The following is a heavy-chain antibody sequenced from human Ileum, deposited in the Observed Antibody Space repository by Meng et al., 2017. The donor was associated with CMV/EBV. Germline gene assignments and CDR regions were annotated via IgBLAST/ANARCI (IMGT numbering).Heavy chain of an antibody. CDR3: AKARQCED. V-gene: IGHV3-30*02. J-gene: IGHJ4*02. CDR2: IHYDGSNK. Sequence: GGSLRLSCAASGFTFSTYGMHWVRQAPGKGLEWVAFIHYDGSNKYYTDSVKGRFTISRDNSKNTLYLQMSSLRVEDTAVYYCAKARQCEDWGQGTLVTVSS. CDR1: GFTFSTYG.